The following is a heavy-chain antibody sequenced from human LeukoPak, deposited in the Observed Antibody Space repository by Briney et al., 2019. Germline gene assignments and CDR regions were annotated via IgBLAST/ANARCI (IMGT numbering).Heavy chain of an antibody. V-gene: IGHV1-46*01. CDR2: INPSGGST. D-gene: IGHD5-18*01. CDR3: ARDRVGEDTAMVTPEYYYYYYGMDV. J-gene: IGHJ6*02. Sequence: ASVKVSCKASGYTFTSYYMHWVRQAPGQGLEWMGLINPSGGSTSYAQKFQGRVTMTRDTSTSTVYMELSSLRSEDTAVYYCARDRVGEDTAMVTPEYYYYYYGMDVWGQGTTVTVSS. CDR1: GYTFTSYY.